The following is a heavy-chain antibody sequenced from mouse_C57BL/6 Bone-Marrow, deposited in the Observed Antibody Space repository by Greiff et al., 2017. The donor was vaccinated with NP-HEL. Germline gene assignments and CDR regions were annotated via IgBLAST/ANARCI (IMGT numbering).Heavy chain of an antibody. Sequence: VMLVESGAELVRPGASVKLSCKASGYTFTDYYLNWVKQRPGQGLEWIARIYPGSGNTYYNEKFKGKATLTAEKSSSTAYMQLSSLTSEDAAVYFCARSYGNYAWFAYWGQGTLVTVSA. J-gene: IGHJ3*01. V-gene: IGHV1-76*01. D-gene: IGHD2-1*01. CDR3: ARSYGNYAWFAY. CDR2: IYPGSGNT. CDR1: GYTFTDYY.